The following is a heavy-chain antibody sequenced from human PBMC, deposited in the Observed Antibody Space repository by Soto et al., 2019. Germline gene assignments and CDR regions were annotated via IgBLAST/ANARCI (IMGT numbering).Heavy chain of an antibody. D-gene: IGHD6-13*01. V-gene: IGHV3-48*01. CDR3: ARDAAAGTGYFDY. J-gene: IGHJ4*02. CDR2: VSSSGSII. Sequence: GGSLRLSCAASGFTFNRYSLNWVRQAPGRGLEWLSYVSSSGSIIYYADSVKGRFTISRDNSKNTLYLQMNSLRAEDTAVYYCARDAAAGTGYFDYWGQGTLVTVSS. CDR1: GFTFNRYS.